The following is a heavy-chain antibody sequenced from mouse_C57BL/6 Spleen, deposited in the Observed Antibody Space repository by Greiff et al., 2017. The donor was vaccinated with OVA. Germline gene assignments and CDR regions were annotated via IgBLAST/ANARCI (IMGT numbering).Heavy chain of an antibody. CDR3: AREGDYDDCDY. D-gene: IGHD2-4*01. J-gene: IGHJ2*01. V-gene: IGHV3-6*01. CDR2: ISYDGSN. CDR1: GYSITSGYY. Sequence: EVKLQESGPGLVKPSQSLSLTCSVTGYSITSGYYWNWIRQFPGNKLEWMGYISYDGSNNYNPSLKNRISITRDTSKNQFFLKLNSVTTEDTATYYCAREGDYDDCDYWGQGTTLTVSS.